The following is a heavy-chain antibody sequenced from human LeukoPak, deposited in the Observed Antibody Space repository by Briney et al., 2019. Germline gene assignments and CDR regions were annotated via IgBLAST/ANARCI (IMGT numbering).Heavy chain of an antibody. CDR2: LNLDGSDK. CDR1: GFTFSESW. V-gene: IGHV3-7*03. J-gene: IGHJ4*02. Sequence: GGSLRLSCVVSGFTFSESWMSWVRQAPGKGLGWVASLNLDGSDKYYVDSVKGRFTISRDNAKNSLYLQMDSLRVEDTAVYYCAKGKRYPDYWGQGTPVTVSS. CDR3: AKGKRYPDY. D-gene: IGHD1-1*01.